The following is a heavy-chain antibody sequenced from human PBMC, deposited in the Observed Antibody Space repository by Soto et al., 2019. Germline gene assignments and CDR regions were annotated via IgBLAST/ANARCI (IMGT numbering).Heavy chain of an antibody. V-gene: IGHV1-2*04. Sequence: ASVKVSCKASGYTFTGYYMHWVRQAPGQGLEWLGWINPNSGGTNYAQKFQGWVTMTRDTSISTAYMELSRLRSDDTAMYYCARVDRSGWSNAFDLWGQGTMVTVSS. J-gene: IGHJ3*01. CDR3: ARVDRSGWSNAFDL. D-gene: IGHD6-19*01. CDR1: GYTFTGYY. CDR2: INPNSGGT.